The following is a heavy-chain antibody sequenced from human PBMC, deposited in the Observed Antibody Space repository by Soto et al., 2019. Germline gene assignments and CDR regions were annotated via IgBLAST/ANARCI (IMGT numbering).Heavy chain of an antibody. CDR1: GYTFTGYY. CDR3: ARERTRGIYYYGMDV. V-gene: IGHV1-2*04. Sequence: GASVKVSCKASGYTFTGYYMHWVRQAPGQGLEWMGWINPNSGGTNYAQKFQGWVTMTRDTSISTAYMELSRLRSDDTAVYYCARERTRGIYYYGMDVWGQGTTVTV. D-gene: IGHD3-16*01. CDR2: INPNSGGT. J-gene: IGHJ6*02.